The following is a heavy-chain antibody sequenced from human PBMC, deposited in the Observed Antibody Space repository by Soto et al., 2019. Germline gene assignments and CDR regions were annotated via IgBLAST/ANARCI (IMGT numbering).Heavy chain of an antibody. Sequence: ASVKVSCKASGYTFTSYAMHWVRQAPGQRLEWMGWINAGNGNTKYSQKFQGRVTITADESTSTAYMELSSLRSEDTAVYYCARGSYYNYYYYMDVWGKGTTVTVSS. V-gene: IGHV1-3*01. CDR1: GYTFTSYA. D-gene: IGHD3-16*02. CDR3: ARGSYYNYYYYMDV. CDR2: INAGNGNT. J-gene: IGHJ6*03.